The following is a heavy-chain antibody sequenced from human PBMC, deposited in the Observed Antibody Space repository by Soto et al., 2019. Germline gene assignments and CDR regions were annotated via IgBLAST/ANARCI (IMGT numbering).Heavy chain of an antibody. CDR2: INPNSGGT. Sequence: GPSVKVSCKASGYTFTGYYMHWVRQAPGQGLEWMGWINPNSGGTNYAQKFQGRVTMTRDTSISTAYMELSRLRSDDTAVYYCARDRNYYDSSGYYHAVDYWGQGTLVTVSS. CDR1: GYTFTGYY. V-gene: IGHV1-2*02. D-gene: IGHD3-22*01. J-gene: IGHJ4*02. CDR3: ARDRNYYDSSGYYHAVDY.